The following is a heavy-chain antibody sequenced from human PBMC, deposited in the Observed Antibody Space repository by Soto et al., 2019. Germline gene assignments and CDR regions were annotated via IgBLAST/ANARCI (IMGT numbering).Heavy chain of an antibody. CDR3: ARDGSTAMGPWYYYYGMDV. CDR1: GFTFSSYG. CDR2: IWYDGSNK. D-gene: IGHD5-18*01. Sequence: PGGSLRLSCAASGFTFSSYGMHWVRQAPGKGLEWVAVIWYDGSNKYYADSVKGRFTISRDNSKNTLYLQMNSLRAEDTAVYYCARDGSTAMGPWYYYYGMDVWGQGTTVTVS. V-gene: IGHV3-33*01. J-gene: IGHJ6*02.